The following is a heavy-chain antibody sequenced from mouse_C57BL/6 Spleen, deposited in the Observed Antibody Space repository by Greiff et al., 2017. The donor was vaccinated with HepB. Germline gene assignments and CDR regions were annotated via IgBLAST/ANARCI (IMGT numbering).Heavy chain of an antibody. V-gene: IGHV5-4*01. CDR2: ISDGGSYT. J-gene: IGHJ3*01. D-gene: IGHD1-1*01. Sequence: EVQLVESGGGLVKPGGSLKLSCAASGFTFSSYAMSWVRQTPEKRLEWVATISDGGSYTYYPDNVKGRFTISRDNAKNNLYLQMSHLKSEDTAMYYCARAPYSAWFAYWGQGTLVTVSA. CDR1: GFTFSSYA. CDR3: ARAPYSAWFAY.